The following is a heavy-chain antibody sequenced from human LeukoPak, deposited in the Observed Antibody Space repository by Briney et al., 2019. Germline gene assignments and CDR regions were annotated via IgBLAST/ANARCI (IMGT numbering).Heavy chain of an antibody. CDR2: IWYDGSNK. CDR3: ARFRSVAGHWVFDY. J-gene: IGHJ4*02. CDR1: GFTFSSYG. Sequence: PGGSLRLSCAASGFTFSSYGMHWVRQAPGKGLEWVAVIWYDGSNKYYADSVKGRFTISRDNSKNTLYLQMNSLRAEDTAVYYCARFRSVAGHWVFDYWGQGTLVTVSS. V-gene: IGHV3-33*01. D-gene: IGHD6-19*01.